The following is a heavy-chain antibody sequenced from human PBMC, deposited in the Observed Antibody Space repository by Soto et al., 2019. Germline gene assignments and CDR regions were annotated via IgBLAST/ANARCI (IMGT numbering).Heavy chain of an antibody. J-gene: IGHJ5*02. CDR1: GYSISSGYY. CDR2: IYSTGTI. V-gene: IGHV4-38-2*02. D-gene: IGHD3-10*01. Sequence: SETLSLTCAVSGYSISSGYYWSWIRHPAGKGLEWIGRIYSTGTINYNPSLKGRATMSVATSKNQFSLRLSSVTAADTAVYYCARDVAVSGSGRWFDPWGQGTLVTVSS. CDR3: ARDVAVSGSGRWFDP.